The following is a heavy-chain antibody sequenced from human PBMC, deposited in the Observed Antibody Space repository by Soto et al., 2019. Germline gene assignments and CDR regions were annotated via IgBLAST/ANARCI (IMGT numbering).Heavy chain of an antibody. V-gene: IGHV1-69*04. CDR1: GGTFSSYT. J-gene: IGHJ5*02. CDR3: AREGNDYGDYVPTNWFDP. CDR2: IIPILGIA. D-gene: IGHD4-17*01. Sequence: ASVKVSCKASGGTFSSYTISWVRQAPGQGLEWMGRIIPILGIANYAQKFQGRVTITADKSTSTAYMELSSLRSEDTAVYYCAREGNDYGDYVPTNWFDPWGQGTLVTVSS.